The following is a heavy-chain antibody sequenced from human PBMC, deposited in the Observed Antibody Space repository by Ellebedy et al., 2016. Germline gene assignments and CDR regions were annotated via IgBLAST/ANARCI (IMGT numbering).Heavy chain of an antibody. J-gene: IGHJ5*02. D-gene: IGHD6-19*01. CDR2: ISYNGST. CDR1: GGSISTRTYF. V-gene: IGHV4-39*01. Sequence: SETLSLTCTVSGGSISTRTYFWGWIRQPPGTGLEWIGSISYNGSTDYAPSLKSRVNISVDPSRNQFSLRLSSVTAADTSVYFCATKIAVAGGIEHWGQGTLVTVAS. CDR3: ATKIAVAGGIEH.